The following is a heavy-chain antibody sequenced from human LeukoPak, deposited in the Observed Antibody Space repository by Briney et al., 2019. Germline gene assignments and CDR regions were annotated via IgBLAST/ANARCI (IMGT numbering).Heavy chain of an antibody. CDR1: GFTFSSYL. V-gene: IGHV3-7*04. J-gene: IGHJ3*02. CDR3: ARAGLLVAFDI. Sequence: GGSLRLSCAASGFTFSSYLMSWVRRAPGKGLEWVANIKQDGSEKDYMDSVKGRFTISRDNAKNSVYLQMNSLRAEDTAVYYCARAGLLVAFDIWGQGTMVTLSS. CDR2: IKQDGSEK.